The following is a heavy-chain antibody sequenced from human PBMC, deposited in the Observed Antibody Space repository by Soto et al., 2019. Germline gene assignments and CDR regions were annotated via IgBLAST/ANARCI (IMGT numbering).Heavy chain of an antibody. CDR2: ISAYNGNT. J-gene: IGHJ6*02. CDR1: GYTFTSYG. CDR3: ARDLASGIAKKYYYYYYYGMDV. Sequence: GASVKVSCKASGYTFTSYGISCVRQAPGQVLEWMGWISAYNGNTNYAQKLQGRVTMTTDTSTSTAYMELRSLRSDDTAVYYCARDLASGIAKKYYYYYYYGMDVWGQGTTVTVSS. V-gene: IGHV1-18*04. D-gene: IGHD3-10*01.